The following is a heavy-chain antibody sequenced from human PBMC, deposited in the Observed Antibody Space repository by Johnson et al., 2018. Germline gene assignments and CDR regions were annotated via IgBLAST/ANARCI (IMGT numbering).Heavy chain of an antibody. J-gene: IGHJ1*01. CDR2: IWYDGSNQ. D-gene: IGHD6-13*01. Sequence: QVQLVQSGGGVVQPGRSLRLSCAASGFTFSSYGMHWVRQAPGKGLEWVAVIWYDGSNQYYADSVKGRFTISRDNSKNTLYLQMNSLRAEDTAVYYCAIGRDSSSWWVAEYVQHWGQGTLVTVSS. CDR1: GFTFSSYG. V-gene: IGHV3-33*01. CDR3: AIGRDSSSWWVAEYVQH.